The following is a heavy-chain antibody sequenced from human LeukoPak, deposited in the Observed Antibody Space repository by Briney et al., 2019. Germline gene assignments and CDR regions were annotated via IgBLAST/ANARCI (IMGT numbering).Heavy chain of an antibody. CDR3: ARGGDGYSSSWPTPGDY. J-gene: IGHJ4*02. D-gene: IGHD6-13*01. CDR2: IYYSGST. CDR1: GGSISSYY. V-gene: IGHV4-59*01. Sequence: SETLSLTCTVSGGSISSYYWSWIRQPPGKGLEWIGYIYYSGSTNYNPSLKSRVTISVDTSKNQFSLKLSSVTAADTAVYHCARGGDGYSSSWPTPGDYWGQGTLVTVSS.